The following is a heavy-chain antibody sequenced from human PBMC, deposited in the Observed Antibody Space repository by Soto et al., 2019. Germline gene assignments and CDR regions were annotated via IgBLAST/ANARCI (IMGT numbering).Heavy chain of an antibody. V-gene: IGHV3-23*01. CDR1: GFIFRDYA. CDR2: ISGSDGTT. CDR3: AKVIGGSESYWGGSHYYYALDV. Sequence: GGSLRLSCAASGFIFRDYAMYWVRQAPGKGLEWVSVISGSDGTTFYADSVRGRVTSSRDNSRNMVYLQMISLRAEDTAVYYCAKVIGGSESYWGGSHYYYALDVWGQGTTVTVSS. D-gene: IGHD3-10*01. J-gene: IGHJ6*02.